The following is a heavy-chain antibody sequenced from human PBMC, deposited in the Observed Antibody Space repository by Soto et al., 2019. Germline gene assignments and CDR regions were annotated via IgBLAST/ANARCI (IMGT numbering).Heavy chain of an antibody. CDR3: AKDAYGSGALNDYYGMDV. J-gene: IGHJ6*02. V-gene: IGHV3-23*01. CDR1: GFTFCSYA. D-gene: IGHD3-10*01. Sequence: GGSLRLSCAASGFTFCSYALSWVPQAPGKGLEWVSAISGSGGSTYYADSVKGRFTISRDNSKNTLYLQMNSLRAEDTAVYYCAKDAYGSGALNDYYGMDVWGQGTTVTVSS. CDR2: ISGSGGST.